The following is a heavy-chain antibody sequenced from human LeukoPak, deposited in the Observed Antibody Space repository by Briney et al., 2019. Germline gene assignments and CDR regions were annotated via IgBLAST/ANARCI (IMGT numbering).Heavy chain of an antibody. CDR3: ARDHPHSPLDIVVVPAAPGYYYGMDV. J-gene: IGHJ6*02. Sequence: PSETLSLTCAVSGGSISSSSYYWGWIRQPPGRGRGGIGSIYYSGSTSYNPSLKSRVTISVDTSKNQFSLKLSSVTAADTAVYYCARDHPHSPLDIVVVPAAPGYYYGMDVWGQGTTVTVSS. CDR1: GGSISSSSYY. D-gene: IGHD2-2*01. CDR2: IYYSGST. V-gene: IGHV4-39*07.